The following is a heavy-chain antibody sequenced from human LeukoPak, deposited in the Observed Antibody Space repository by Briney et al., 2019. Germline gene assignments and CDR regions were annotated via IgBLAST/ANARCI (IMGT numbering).Heavy chain of an antibody. CDR2: INHSGST. Sequence: PSETLSLTCAVYGGSFSGYYWSWIRQPPRKGLEWIGEINHSGSTNYNPSLKSRVTISVDTSKKQFSLKLSSVTAADTPVYYCARGGRITIFGVGHPLAPFDYWGQGTLVTVSS. V-gene: IGHV4-34*01. CDR1: GGSFSGYY. D-gene: IGHD3-3*01. CDR3: ARGGRITIFGVGHPLAPFDY. J-gene: IGHJ4*02.